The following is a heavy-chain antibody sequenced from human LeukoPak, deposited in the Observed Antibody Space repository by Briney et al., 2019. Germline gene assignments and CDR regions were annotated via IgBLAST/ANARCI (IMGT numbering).Heavy chain of an antibody. Sequence: SGTLSLTCAVSGGSISSSNWWSWVRQPPGKGLEWIGEIYHSGSTNYNPSLKSRVTISVDNSKNQLSLQLSSVTAADTAVYYCARGGVDVGDYWGQRSLVTVCS. V-gene: IGHV4-4*02. CDR2: IYHSGST. D-gene: IGHD2-8*01. CDR3: ARGGVDVGDY. J-gene: IGHJ4*02. CDR1: GGSISSSNW.